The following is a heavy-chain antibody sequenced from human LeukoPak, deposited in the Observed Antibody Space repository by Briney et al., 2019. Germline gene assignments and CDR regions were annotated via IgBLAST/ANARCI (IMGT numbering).Heavy chain of an antibody. CDR1: GFTLSSFS. V-gene: IGHV3-64*02. CDR2: INYKGGTT. Sequence: GGSLRLSCAASGFTLSSFSMHWVRQSPGRGLEYVSAINYKGGTTYYADSVKGRFTISRDNSKNTLYLQMGSLRDEDMAVYYCARVGPETAFDYWGQGTLSPSRQ. J-gene: IGHJ4*02. CDR3: ARVGPETAFDY. D-gene: IGHD1-14*01.